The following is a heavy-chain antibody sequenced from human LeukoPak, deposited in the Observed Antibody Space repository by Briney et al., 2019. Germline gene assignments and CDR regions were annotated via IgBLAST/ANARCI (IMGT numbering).Heavy chain of an antibody. CDR3: ARRGDSGSYFYWFDP. CDR1: GYSISSGYY. CDR2: IYYSGST. D-gene: IGHD3-10*01. J-gene: IGHJ5*02. Sequence: SETLSLTCTVSGYSISSGYYWGRIRQPPGKGLEWIGSIYYSGSTYYNPSLKSRVTISVDTSKNQFSLKLSSVTAADTAVYYCARRGDSGSYFYWFDPWGQGTLVTVSS. V-gene: IGHV4-38-2*02.